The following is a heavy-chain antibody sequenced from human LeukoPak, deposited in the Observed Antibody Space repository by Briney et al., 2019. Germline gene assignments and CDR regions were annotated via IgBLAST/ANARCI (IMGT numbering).Heavy chain of an antibody. Sequence: SETLSLTCTVSGGSISSYYWSWIRQPPGKGLEWIGYIYYSGSTNYNPSLKSRVTISVDTSENQFSLKLSSVTAADTAVYYCAKSGSYHLLTFDYWGQGTLVTVSS. J-gene: IGHJ4*02. D-gene: IGHD1-26*01. CDR1: GGSISSYY. CDR2: IYYSGST. V-gene: IGHV4-59*01. CDR3: AKSGSYHLLTFDY.